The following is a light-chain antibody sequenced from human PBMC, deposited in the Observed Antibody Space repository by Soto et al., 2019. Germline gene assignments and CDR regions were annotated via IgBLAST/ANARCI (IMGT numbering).Light chain of an antibody. J-gene: IGLJ1*01. CDR3: RSFTTSDFSV. V-gene: IGLV2-14*01. CDR2: GVT. CDR1: GSDIGAYNY. Sequence: QSVLTQAASVSGSPGQSIAISCTGSGSDIGAYNYVSWYQQHPGKAPKLLIHGVTRRPSGVSSRFSASKYAYTASLTISGLQAGDLANHCCRSFTTSDFSVFGTGTKVTV.